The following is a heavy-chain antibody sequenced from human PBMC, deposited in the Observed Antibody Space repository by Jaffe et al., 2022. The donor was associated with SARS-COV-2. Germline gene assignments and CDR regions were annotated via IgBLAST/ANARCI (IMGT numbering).Heavy chain of an antibody. J-gene: IGHJ4*02. CDR2: IIPILGIA. CDR3: AKRPSGSYHFDY. V-gene: IGHV1-69*02. CDR1: GGTFSSYT. D-gene: IGHD1-26*01. Sequence: QVQLVQSGAEVKKPGSSVKVSCKASGGTFSSYTISWVRQAPGQGLEWMGRIIPILGIANYAQKFQGRVTITADKSTSTAYMELSSLRSEDTAVYYCAKRPSGSYHFDYWGQGTLVTVSS.